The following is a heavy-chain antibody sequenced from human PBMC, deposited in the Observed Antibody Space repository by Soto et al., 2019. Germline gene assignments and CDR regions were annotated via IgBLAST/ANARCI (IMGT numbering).Heavy chain of an antibody. CDR2: ISGSGGST. Sequence: VGSLRLSCAASGFTFSSYALTWGRQAPGKGLEWVSTISGSGGSTYYADSVKGRFTISRDNSKNTLYLQMNSLRAEDTAVYYCAKDLRAAGYSHGSFDYWGQGTLVTVSS. CDR3: AKDLRAAGYSHGSFDY. V-gene: IGHV3-23*01. CDR1: GFTFSSYA. J-gene: IGHJ4*02. D-gene: IGHD5-18*01.